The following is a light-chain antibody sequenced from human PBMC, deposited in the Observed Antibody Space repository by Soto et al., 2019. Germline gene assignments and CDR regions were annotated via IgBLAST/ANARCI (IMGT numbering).Light chain of an antibody. CDR3: QQYNNWPPIT. CDR1: QSVSIK. V-gene: IGKV3-15*01. J-gene: IGKJ5*01. CDR2: DTS. Sequence: EIVMTQSTDTLSVSPGERSTLSCRASQSVSIKLAWYQQKPGQAPRLLIYDTSTRATGIPARFSGSGSGTEFTLTISSLQSEDFAVYYCQQYNNWPPITFGQGTRLEIK.